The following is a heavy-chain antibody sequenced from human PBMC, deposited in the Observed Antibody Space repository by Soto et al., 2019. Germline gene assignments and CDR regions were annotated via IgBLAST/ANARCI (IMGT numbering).Heavy chain of an antibody. Sequence: SETLSLTCTVSGGSISSGGYYWSWIRQHPGKGLEWIGYIYYSGSTNYNPSLKSRVTISVDTSKNQFSLKLSSVTAADTAVYYCARGPGDDIVVVPAADDYSNNPDYWGQGTLVTVSS. D-gene: IGHD2-2*01. V-gene: IGHV4-31*03. CDR2: IYYSGST. CDR1: GGSISSGGYY. CDR3: ARGPGDDIVVVPAADDYSNNPDY. J-gene: IGHJ4*02.